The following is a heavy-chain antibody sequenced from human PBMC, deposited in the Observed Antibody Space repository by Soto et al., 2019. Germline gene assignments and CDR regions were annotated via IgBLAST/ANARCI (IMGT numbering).Heavy chain of an antibody. CDR1: GYTFTSYG. V-gene: IGHV1-18*01. J-gene: IGHJ6*02. CDR3: ARELPRMDV. Sequence: QVQLVQSGAQVKKPGASVKVSCKASGYTFTSYGISWVRQAPGQGLEWMGWIRAYNGNTNYAQKLRGRVTMTTATSTRTAYMELRRRRSDDTAVYYCARELPRMDVWGQGTTVTVSS. CDR2: IRAYNGNT.